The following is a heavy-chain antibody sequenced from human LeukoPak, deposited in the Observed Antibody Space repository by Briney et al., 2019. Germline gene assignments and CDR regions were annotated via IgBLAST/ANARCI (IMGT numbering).Heavy chain of an antibody. CDR3: ARTLMLAGFL. CDR2: ISYDGSNK. V-gene: IGHV3-30-3*01. J-gene: IGHJ4*02. D-gene: IGHD3-3*01. CDR1: GFTFSSYA. Sequence: PGGSLRLSCAASGFTFSSYAMHWVRQAPGKGLEWVAVISYDGSNKYYADSVKGRFTISRDNSKNTLYLQMNSLRAEDTAVYYCARTLMLAGFLWGQGTLVTVSS.